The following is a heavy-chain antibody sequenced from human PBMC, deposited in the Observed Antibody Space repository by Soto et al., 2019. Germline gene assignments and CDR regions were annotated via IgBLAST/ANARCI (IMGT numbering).Heavy chain of an antibody. Sequence: QVQLQESGPGLVKPSGTLSLTCAVSGGSISSSNWWSWVRQPPGKGLEWIGEIYHSGSTNYNPSRKSRVIISVDKSKNQFSLKLSSVTAADTAVYYCARVVGGYYYGMDVWGQGTTVTVSS. D-gene: IGHD2-2*01. CDR2: IYHSGST. CDR3: ARVVGGYYYGMDV. V-gene: IGHV4-4*02. J-gene: IGHJ6*02. CDR1: GGSISSSNW.